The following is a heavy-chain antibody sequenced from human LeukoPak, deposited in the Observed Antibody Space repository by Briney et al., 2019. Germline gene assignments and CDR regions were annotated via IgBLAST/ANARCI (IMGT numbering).Heavy chain of an antibody. J-gene: IGHJ3*02. Sequence: SETLSLTCTVSGGSISSSSYYWGWICQPPGKGLAWIGSIYYSGSTYYNPSLKSRVTISVDTSKNQFSLKLSSVTAADTAVYYCARLIYDSSGYYLLLTAFDIWGQGTMVTVSS. CDR3: ARLIYDSSGYYLLLTAFDI. CDR2: IYYSGST. V-gene: IGHV4-39*01. CDR1: GGSISSSSYY. D-gene: IGHD3-22*01.